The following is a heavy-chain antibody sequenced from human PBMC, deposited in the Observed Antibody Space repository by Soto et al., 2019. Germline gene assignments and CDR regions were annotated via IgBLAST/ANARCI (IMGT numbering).Heavy chain of an antibody. CDR2: ISAYNGNT. CDR1: GYTFTSYG. Sequence: QVQLVQSGAEVKKPGASVKVSCKASGYTFTSYGISWVRQAPGQGLEWMGWISAYNGNTNYAQKLQGRVTMTTDTATSTAYMELRSLRSDDTAVYYCAREAISGSYYYYFDYWGQGTLVTVSS. D-gene: IGHD1-26*01. V-gene: IGHV1-18*01. J-gene: IGHJ4*02. CDR3: AREAISGSYYYYFDY.